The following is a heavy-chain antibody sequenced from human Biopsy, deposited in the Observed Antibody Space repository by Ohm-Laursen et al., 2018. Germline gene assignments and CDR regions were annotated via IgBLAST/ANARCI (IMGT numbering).Heavy chain of an antibody. CDR2: IYNSGST. Sequence: GTLSLTWTVSGGSISSDYWSWIRQTPGKGLEWIGYIYNSGSTNYNPSLKSRVTISVAVDTSKSQFSLRLSSVTAADTAMYYCARGEAGVYDALDIWGQGTMVIVSS. J-gene: IGHJ3*02. CDR1: GGSISSDY. V-gene: IGHV4-59*01. D-gene: IGHD5/OR15-5a*01. CDR3: ARGEAGVYDALDI.